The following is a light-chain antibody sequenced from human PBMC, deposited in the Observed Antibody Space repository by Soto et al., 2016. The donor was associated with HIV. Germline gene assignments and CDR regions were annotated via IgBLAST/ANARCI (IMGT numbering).Light chain of an antibody. CDR2: DDS. J-gene: IGLJ3*02. CDR1: NIGSKS. V-gene: IGLV3-21*03. CDR3: QVWDTNSHHVV. Sequence: SYELTQPPSVSVAPGKTARITCGGNNIGSKSVHWYQQRPGQAPVLVVYDDSDRPLGIPERFSGSNSGNTATLTISRVEAGDEADYYCQVWDTNSHHVVFGGGTKVTVL.